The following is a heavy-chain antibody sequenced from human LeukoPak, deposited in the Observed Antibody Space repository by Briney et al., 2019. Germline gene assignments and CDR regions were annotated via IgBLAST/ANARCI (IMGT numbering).Heavy chain of an antibody. CDR1: GYTFTSYT. J-gene: IGHJ3*02. CDR3: ARGVGNLAFDI. CDR2: IIPILDIV. D-gene: IGHD4-23*01. V-gene: IGHV1-69*02. Sequence: ASVKVSCKASGYTFTSYTISWVRQAPGQGLEWMGRIIPILDIVNYAQDFQGRVTINADKSTSTAYMELSSLKSDDTAVYYCARGVGNLAFDIWGQGTMVTVSS.